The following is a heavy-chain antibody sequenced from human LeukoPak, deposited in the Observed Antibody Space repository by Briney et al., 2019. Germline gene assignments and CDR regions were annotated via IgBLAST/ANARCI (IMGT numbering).Heavy chain of an antibody. D-gene: IGHD5-12*01. J-gene: IGHJ4*02. CDR3: ARDRGSGYDPGYFDY. CDR1: GFTFSRYY. CDR2: IYSGDNT. V-gene: IGHV3-66*01. Sequence: GGSLRLSCAVSGFTFSRYYMSWVRQAPGKGLEWVSFIYSGDNTYYADSVKGRFTISRDNSKNTLFLQMNSLRAEDTAVYYCARDRGSGYDPGYFDYWGQGTLVTVSS.